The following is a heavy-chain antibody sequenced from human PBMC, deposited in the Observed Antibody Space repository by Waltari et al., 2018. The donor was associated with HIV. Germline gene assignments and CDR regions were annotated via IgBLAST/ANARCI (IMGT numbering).Heavy chain of an antibody. CDR1: GFTFSSYS. CDR3: ARGVYGDYALDY. CDR2: ISSSSSYI. J-gene: IGHJ4*02. D-gene: IGHD4-17*01. V-gene: IGHV3-21*01. Sequence: EVQLVESGGGLVKPGGSLRLSCAASGFTFSSYSMNWVRQAPGKGLEWVSSISSSSSYIYYADSVKGRFTISRDNAKNSLYLQMNSLRAEDTAVYYCARGVYGDYALDYWGQGTLVTVSS.